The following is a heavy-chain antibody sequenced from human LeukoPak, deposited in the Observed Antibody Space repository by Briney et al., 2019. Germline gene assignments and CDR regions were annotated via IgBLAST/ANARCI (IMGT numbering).Heavy chain of an antibody. CDR3: ARAFYHTFGGQWYYFDY. Sequence: SGPTLVNPTQTLTRTCTFSGFSLSTSGVGVGWIRQPPGKGLEWMGYIYYSGSTYYNPSLKSRVTISVDTSKNQFSLKLSSVTAADTAVYYCARAFYHTFGGQWYYFDYWGQGTLVTVSS. V-gene: IGHV4-30-4*08. J-gene: IGHJ4*02. CDR2: IYYSGST. D-gene: IGHD3-16*01. CDR1: GFSLSTSGVG.